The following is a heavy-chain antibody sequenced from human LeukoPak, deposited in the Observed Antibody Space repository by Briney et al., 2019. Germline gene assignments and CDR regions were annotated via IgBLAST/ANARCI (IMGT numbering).Heavy chain of an antibody. Sequence: GGSLRLFCAASGFTFSSYAMSWVRQAPGKGLEWVSAISSSGGSTYYADSVKGRFTISRDNSKNTLYLQMNSLRAEDTAVYYCAKVIDGGMVSLDYWGQGTLVTVSS. CDR1: GFTFSSYA. J-gene: IGHJ4*02. D-gene: IGHD5-18*01. V-gene: IGHV3-23*01. CDR3: AKVIDGGMVSLDY. CDR2: ISSSGGST.